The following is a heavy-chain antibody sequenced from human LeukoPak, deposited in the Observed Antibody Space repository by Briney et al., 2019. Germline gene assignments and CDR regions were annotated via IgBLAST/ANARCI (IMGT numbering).Heavy chain of an antibody. CDR3: ARAIPKDPGDY. Sequence: GGSLRLSCAASGFTFSSYSMNWVRQAPGKGLEWVSYISSSSSTIYYADSVKGRFTISRDNAKNSLYLQMNSLRAEDTAVYYCARAIPKDPGDYWGQGTLVTVSS. CDR2: ISSSSSTI. V-gene: IGHV3-48*01. CDR1: GFTFSSYS. J-gene: IGHJ4*02.